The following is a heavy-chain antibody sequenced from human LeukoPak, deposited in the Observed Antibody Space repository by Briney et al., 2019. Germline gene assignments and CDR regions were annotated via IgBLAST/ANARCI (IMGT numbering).Heavy chain of an antibody. CDR1: GFTFSSYG. J-gene: IGHJ4*02. CDR3: ARNRRGSGYYPFDY. V-gene: IGHV3-30*03. CDR2: ISYDGSKK. D-gene: IGHD3-22*01. Sequence: GGSLRLSCAASGFTFSSYGMHWVRQAPGKGLEWVAVISYDGSKKFYADSVKGRFTISRDNSKNTLYLQMNSLRAEDTAVYYCARNRRGSGYYPFDYWGQGTLVTVSS.